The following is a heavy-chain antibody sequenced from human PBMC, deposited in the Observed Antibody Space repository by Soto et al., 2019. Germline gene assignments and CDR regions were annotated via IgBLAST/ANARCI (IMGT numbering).Heavy chain of an antibody. V-gene: IGHV3-23*01. J-gene: IGHJ4*02. CDR1: GFTFSSYA. CDR3: EKDRLAGNFDY. CDR2: ISAIGGST. Sequence: GGSLRLSCAASGFTFSSYAMSWVRQAPGKGLEWVATISAIGGSTYYADSVKGRFTISRDNSKNTLYLQMNGLRVEDTAVYYCEKDRLAGNFDYWGQGTQVTVSS.